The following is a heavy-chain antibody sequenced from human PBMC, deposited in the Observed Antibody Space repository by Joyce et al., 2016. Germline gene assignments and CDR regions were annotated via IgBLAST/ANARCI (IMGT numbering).Heavy chain of an antibody. CDR2: SYYSGNT. V-gene: IGHV4-31*01. CDR3: ARVSVRVHHMDV. Sequence: QVQLQESGPGLVKPSQTLSLTCTVSGGSISSGAYYWSWFRQHPGKGLEWIGYSYYSGNTYYNPSLKGLPNILIDTSNNQVSLDLNSVTSADTGVYYCARVSVRVHHMDVWGKGPRSPSP. CDR1: GGSISSGAYY. D-gene: IGHD3-10*01. J-gene: IGHJ6*03.